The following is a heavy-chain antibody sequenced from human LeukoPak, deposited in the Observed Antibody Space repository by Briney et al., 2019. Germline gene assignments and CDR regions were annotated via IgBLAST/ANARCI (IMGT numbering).Heavy chain of an antibody. V-gene: IGHV1-2*02. D-gene: IGHD1-26*01. J-gene: IGHJ4*02. CDR1: GYTFTGYY. CDR2: INPNSGGT. CDR3: AREVEWELLMRGDY. Sequence: ASVKVSCKASGYTFTGYYMHWVRQAPGQGLEWMGWINPNSGGTNYAQKFQGRVTMTRDTPISTAYMELSRLRSDDTAVYYCAREVEWELLMRGDYWGQGTLVTVSS.